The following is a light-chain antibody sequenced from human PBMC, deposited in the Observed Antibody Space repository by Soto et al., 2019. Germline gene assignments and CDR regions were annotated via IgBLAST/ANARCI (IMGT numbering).Light chain of an antibody. CDR2: HVS. CDR3: SSYASSSTLYV. V-gene: IGLV2-14*03. Sequence: QSALTQPASVSGSPGQSITISCTGTSSDVGGYNYVSWYQQHPGKAPKLMIYHVSNRPSGVSNRFSGSKSGNTAYLTISGLQAEDEADYYCSSYASSSTLYVFGAGTKVTVL. CDR1: SSDVGGYNY. J-gene: IGLJ1*01.